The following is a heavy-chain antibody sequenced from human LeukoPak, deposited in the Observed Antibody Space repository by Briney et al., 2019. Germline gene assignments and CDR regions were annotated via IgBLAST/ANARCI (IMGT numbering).Heavy chain of an antibody. V-gene: IGHV4-59*01. CDR1: GGSISSYY. Sequence: PSETLSLTCTVSGGSISSYYWSWIRQPPGKGLEWIGYIYYSGSTNYNPSLKSRVTISVDTSKNQFSLKLSSVTAADTAVYYCARDRYYDSSGYYYPHYFDYWGQGTLVIVSS. CDR2: IYYSGST. J-gene: IGHJ4*02. CDR3: ARDRYYDSSGYYYPHYFDY. D-gene: IGHD3-22*01.